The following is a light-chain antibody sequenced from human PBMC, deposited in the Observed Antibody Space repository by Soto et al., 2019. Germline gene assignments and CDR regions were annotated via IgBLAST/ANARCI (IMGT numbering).Light chain of an antibody. CDR3: GTWDNSLTPGRV. V-gene: IGLV1-51*01. Sequence: QSVLTQPPSVSAAPGQKVTISCSGSSSNIGNNDVSWYQQFPGTAPKLLVYDNNRRASGIPDRFSGSKTGTSATLGITGLQTGDEADYYCGTWDNSLTPGRVFGGGTKLTVL. CDR2: DNN. CDR1: SSNIGNND. J-gene: IGLJ3*02.